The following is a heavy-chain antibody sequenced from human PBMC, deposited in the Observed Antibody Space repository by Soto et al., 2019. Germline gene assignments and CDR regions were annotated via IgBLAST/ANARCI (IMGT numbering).Heavy chain of an antibody. CDR1: GGTFSSYA. CDR3: ARKVAGTDYYYYGMDV. D-gene: IGHD6-19*01. Sequence: GASMKVSCKASGGTFSSYAISWVRQAPGQGLEWMGGIIPIFGTANYAQKFQGRVTITADESTSTAYMELSSLRSEDTAVYYCARKVAGTDYYYYGMDVWGQGTTVTVSS. CDR2: IIPIFGTA. V-gene: IGHV1-69*13. J-gene: IGHJ6*02.